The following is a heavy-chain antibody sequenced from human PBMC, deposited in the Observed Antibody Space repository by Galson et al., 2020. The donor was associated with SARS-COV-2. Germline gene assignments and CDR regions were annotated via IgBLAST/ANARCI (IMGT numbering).Heavy chain of an antibody. D-gene: IGHD3-22*01. Sequence: SLKISCAASGFTFSDYYMSWIRQAPGKGLEWVSYISSSSAHTNYADSVKGRFTISRDNAKNSLFLQMNSLRAEDTAVYYCARGPNYYDSSGYDYFDYWGQGSLVTVSS. V-gene: IGHV3-11*05. CDR2: ISSSSAHT. J-gene: IGHJ4*02. CDR3: ARGPNYYDSSGYDYFDY. CDR1: GFTFSDYY.